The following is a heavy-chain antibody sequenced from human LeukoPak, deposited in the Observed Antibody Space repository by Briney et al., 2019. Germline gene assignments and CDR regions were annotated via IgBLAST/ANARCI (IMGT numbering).Heavy chain of an antibody. D-gene: IGHD3-22*01. CDR3: ARERLNYYDSSGPFDY. J-gene: IGHJ4*02. CDR2: IYSDNT. V-gene: IGHV3-53*01. Sequence: GGSLLLSCTVSGFPVSTNSMSWVRQAPGKGLEWVSFIYSDNTHYSDSVKGRFTISRDNSKNTLYLQMNSLRAEDTAVYYCARERLNYYDSSGPFDYWGQGTLVTVSS. CDR1: GFPVSTNS.